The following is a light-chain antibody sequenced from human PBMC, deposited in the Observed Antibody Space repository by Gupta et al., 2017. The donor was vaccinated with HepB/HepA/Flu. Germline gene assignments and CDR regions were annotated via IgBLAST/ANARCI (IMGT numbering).Light chain of an antibody. J-gene: IGLJ2*01. V-gene: IGLV2-14*03. CDR1: SSDVGGYNY. Sequence: QSALTQHASVSGSPGKSITISCPGTSSDVGGYNYVSCYQQHPGKPPKLMIYDVSNRPSGVSNRFSGSKSGNTASLTISVLQAEDEADYYCSSYTSSSTLVFGGGTKLTVL. CDR3: SSYTSSSTLV. CDR2: DVS.